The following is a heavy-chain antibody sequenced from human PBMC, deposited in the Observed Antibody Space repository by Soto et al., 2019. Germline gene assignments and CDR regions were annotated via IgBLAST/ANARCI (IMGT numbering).Heavy chain of an antibody. CDR3: ARGYGGTIDY. CDR2: IYYSGST. Sequence: SETLSLTCTVAGTSFSSFYWSWIRQPPGNGLEWIGYIYYSGSTSYNPSLKSRATISIDTSKNRFSLKLTSVSAADTAIYYCARGYGGTIDYWGLGNLVTVSS. CDR1: GTSFSSFY. J-gene: IGHJ4*02. D-gene: IGHD2-15*01. V-gene: IGHV4-59*01.